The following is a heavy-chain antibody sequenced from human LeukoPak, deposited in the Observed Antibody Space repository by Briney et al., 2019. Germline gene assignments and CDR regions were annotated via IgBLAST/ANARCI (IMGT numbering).Heavy chain of an antibody. CDR2: IKRDIDGGTT. CDR1: GFTFSNSW. J-gene: IGHJ4*02. D-gene: IGHD2/OR15-2a*01. V-gene: IGHV3-15*01. CDR3: TTDLPRSTSCSHDY. Sequence: PGGSLRLSCAASGFTFSNSWMLWVRQAPGRGLEWVGRIKRDIDGGTTDYAAPVKGRFTITRDDSENTLYLQMNSLKTEDTAVSYCTTDLPRSTSCSHDYWGQGNQVTVSS.